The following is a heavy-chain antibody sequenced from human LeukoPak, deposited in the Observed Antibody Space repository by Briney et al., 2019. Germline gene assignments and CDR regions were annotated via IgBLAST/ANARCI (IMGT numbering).Heavy chain of an antibody. Sequence: GGSLRLSCAASGFTFSSYYMAWVRQAPGKGLEWVANIKQDGSEKYYLGSVKGRFTISRDNAKNSLFLQLNSLRVEDTAVYYCAKAYYYGSSALLRGVYYFDYWGQGTLVTVCS. V-gene: IGHV3-7*05. D-gene: IGHD3-22*01. CDR3: AKAYYYGSSALLRGVYYFDY. CDR2: IKQDGSEK. J-gene: IGHJ4*02. CDR1: GFTFSSYY.